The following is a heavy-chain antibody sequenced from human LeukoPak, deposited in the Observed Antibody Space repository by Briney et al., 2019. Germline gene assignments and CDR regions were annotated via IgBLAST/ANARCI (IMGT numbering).Heavy chain of an antibody. J-gene: IGHJ4*02. CDR1: GFIFSTYA. D-gene: IGHD1-26*01. Sequence: PGGSLRLSCAASGFIFSTYAMHWVRQAPGKGLEWVAVISYDGSNKYYADSVQGRFTISRDNSNNTLYLQMSSLRTEDTAVYYCARVPRPGTYSIQFHEYWGQGTLVTVSS. CDR2: ISYDGSNK. V-gene: IGHV3-30*04. CDR3: ARVPRPGTYSIQFHEY.